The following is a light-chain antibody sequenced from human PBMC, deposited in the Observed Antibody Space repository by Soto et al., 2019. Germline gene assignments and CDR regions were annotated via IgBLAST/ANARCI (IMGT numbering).Light chain of an antibody. Sequence: DIQMTQSPSTLSASVGDRVTITSRASQSISSWLAWYQQKPGKAPKLLIYKASSLESGVPSRISGSGSGTEFTLTISSLQPDDFATYYCHQYNSYSWTFGQGTKVDIK. CDR3: HQYNSYSWT. CDR2: KAS. V-gene: IGKV1-5*03. CDR1: QSISSW. J-gene: IGKJ1*01.